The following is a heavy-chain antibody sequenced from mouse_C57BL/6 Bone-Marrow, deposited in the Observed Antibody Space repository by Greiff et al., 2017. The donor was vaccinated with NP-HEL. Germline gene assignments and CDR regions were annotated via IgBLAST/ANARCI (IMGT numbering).Heavy chain of an antibody. Sequence: EVKLQESGPGLVKPSQSLSLTCSVTGYSITSGYYWNWIRQFPGNKLEWMGYISYDGSNNYNPSLKNRSSITRDTSKNQFFLKLNSVTTEDTATYYCARRAYGLYYFDYWGQGTTLTVSS. J-gene: IGHJ2*01. D-gene: IGHD2-2*01. CDR2: ISYDGSN. V-gene: IGHV3-6*01. CDR1: GYSITSGYY. CDR3: ARRAYGLYYFDY.